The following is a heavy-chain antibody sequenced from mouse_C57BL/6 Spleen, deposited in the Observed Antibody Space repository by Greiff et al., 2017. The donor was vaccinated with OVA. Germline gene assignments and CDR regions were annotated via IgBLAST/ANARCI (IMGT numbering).Heavy chain of an antibody. CDR2: ISSGSSTI. V-gene: IGHV5-17*01. D-gene: IGHD1-1*01. Sequence: EVQLMESGGGLVKPGGSLKLSCAASGFTFSDYGMHWVRQAPEKGLEWVAYISSGSSTIYYADTVKGRFTISRDNAKNTLFLQMTSLRSEDTAMYYCARTYGSSYFGYWGQGTLVTVSA. J-gene: IGHJ3*01. CDR1: GFTFSDYG. CDR3: ARTYGSSYFGY.